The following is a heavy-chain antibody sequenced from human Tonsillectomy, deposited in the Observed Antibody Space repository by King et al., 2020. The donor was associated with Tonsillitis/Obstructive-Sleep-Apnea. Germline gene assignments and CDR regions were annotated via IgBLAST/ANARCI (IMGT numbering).Heavy chain of an antibody. CDR1: GGSISSYY. D-gene: IGHD6-13*01. Sequence: VQLQESGPGLVKPSETLSLTCTVSGGSISSYYWSWIRQPPGKGLEWIGYIYYSGSTNYNPSLKSRVTISVDTSKNQFSLKPNSVTAADTAFYYCAREMRGLAAAGMWGYFQHWGQGTLVTVSS. CDR3: AREMRGLAAAGMWGYFQH. J-gene: IGHJ1*01. CDR2: IYYSGST. V-gene: IGHV4-59*01.